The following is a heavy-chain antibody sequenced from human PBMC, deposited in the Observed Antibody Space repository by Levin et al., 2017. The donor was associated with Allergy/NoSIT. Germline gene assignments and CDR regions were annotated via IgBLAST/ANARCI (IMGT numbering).Heavy chain of an antibody. CDR1: GFTFSNYA. D-gene: IGHD2-15*01. CDR3: VKRFCSGGGCSPRGMDV. J-gene: IGHJ6*02. CDR2: ISDSGVST. Sequence: ETLSLTCAASGFTFSNYAMNWVRQAPGKGLEWVAFISDSGVSTVHADSVQGRFSISRDNSRNTLYLHMNNLRGEDTAIYYCVKRFCSGGGCSPRGMDVWGQGTTVTVSS. V-gene: IGHV3-23*01.